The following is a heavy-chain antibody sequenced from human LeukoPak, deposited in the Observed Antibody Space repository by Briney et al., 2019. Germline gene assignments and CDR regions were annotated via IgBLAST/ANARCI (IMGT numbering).Heavy chain of an antibody. V-gene: IGHV4-61*01. CDR1: GGSLTSPTYY. CDR2: IYSNEAT. J-gene: IGHJ3*02. CDR3: ARRNDFDI. Sequence: KPSETLSLTCTVSGGSLTSPTYYQGSWIRHPPGKGLEWIGYIYSNEATEYRPSLRSRVTISADTSKNQFSLKLASVTAADTAIYYCARRNDFDIWGQGTMATVSS.